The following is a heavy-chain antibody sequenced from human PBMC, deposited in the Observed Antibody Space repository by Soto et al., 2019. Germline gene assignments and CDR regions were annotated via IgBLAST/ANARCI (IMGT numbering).Heavy chain of an antibody. CDR3: ARAFPTKGDS. D-gene: IGHD1-1*01. CDR2: INPNDGTT. J-gene: IGHJ5*01. V-gene: IGHV1-46*01. Sequence: ASVKVSCKASGYTFTSYYIHWVRQAPGQGLEWMGIINPNDGTTFYARKFQGRVTMTRDTSTSTVYMELSSLRSEDTALYDCARAFPTKGDSWGQ. CDR1: GYTFTSYY.